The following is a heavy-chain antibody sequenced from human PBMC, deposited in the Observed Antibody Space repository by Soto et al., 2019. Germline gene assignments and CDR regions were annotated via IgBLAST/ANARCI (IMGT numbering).Heavy chain of an antibody. Sequence: VTYYTSGGTSGRDKITWVRQAPGQGLEWVGRIIPIFGTTNYAQNLQGRVTISADKSTLTSYMELHSLTSDDTALYYCARDRTDSGYYTNWLDPWGQGTQVTVSS. CDR3: ARDRTDSGYYTNWLDP. D-gene: IGHD3-22*01. CDR1: GGTSGRDK. V-gene: IGHV1-69*08. J-gene: IGHJ5*02. CDR2: IIPIFGTT.